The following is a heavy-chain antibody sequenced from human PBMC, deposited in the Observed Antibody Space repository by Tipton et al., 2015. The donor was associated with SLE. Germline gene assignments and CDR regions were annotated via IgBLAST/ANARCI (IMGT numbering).Heavy chain of an antibody. CDR2: LDPDSGDR. J-gene: IGHJ3*02. CDR1: AYTFTAYY. Sequence: QLVQSGAEVKKPGASVKVSCKASAYTFTAYYVHWVRQAPGQGLEWMGWLDPDSGDRYSAQKFQGRLTMTRDTSITTAYMELSSLRSDATAVYFCARDLGHYYGSGAYYASDIWGQGTMVTVSS. CDR3: ARDLGHYYGSGAYYASDI. V-gene: IGHV1-2*02. D-gene: IGHD3-10*01.